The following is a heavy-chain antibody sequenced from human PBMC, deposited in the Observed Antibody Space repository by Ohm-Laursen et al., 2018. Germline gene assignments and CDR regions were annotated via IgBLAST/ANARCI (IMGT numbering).Heavy chain of an antibody. J-gene: IGHJ4*02. CDR2: ISSSGGTI. D-gene: IGHD5-18*01. V-gene: IGHV3-11*01. Sequence: GSLRLSCSASGFTFSDYYMSWIRQAPGMGLEWVSYISSSGGTIFYAESVKGRFTISRDNVKYSLYLQINSLSVEDTAVYYCVRASGYGNGYGYWGQGILVNVSP. CDR1: GFTFSDYY. CDR3: VRASGYGNGYGY.